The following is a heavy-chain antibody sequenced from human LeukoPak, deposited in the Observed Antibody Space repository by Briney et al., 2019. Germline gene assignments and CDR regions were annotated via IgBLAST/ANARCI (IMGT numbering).Heavy chain of an antibody. CDR1: GFTFDDYA. CDR2: INENGDIA. CDR3: AKARWEPNFDY. Sequence: PGGSLRLSRAASGFTFDDYAMHWVRQGPGKSLEWVSLINENGDIAYYGDSVRGRFTVSRDNAKNSLYLQMNSLTTEDTALYYCAKARWEPNFDYWGQGTLVTVSS. V-gene: IGHV3-43*02. J-gene: IGHJ4*02. D-gene: IGHD1-26*01.